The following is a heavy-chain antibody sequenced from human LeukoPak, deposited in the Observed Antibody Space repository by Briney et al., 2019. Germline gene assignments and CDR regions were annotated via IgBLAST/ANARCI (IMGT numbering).Heavy chain of an antibody. V-gene: IGHV3-66*04. CDR2: IYNSGST. CDR3: ARRSNPPGRIDH. CDR1: GFTFGNYA. J-gene: IGHJ4*02. D-gene: IGHD1-14*01. Sequence: GGSLRLSCAASGFTFGNYAMSWVRQAPGKGLEWVAAIYNSGSTYYADSVKGRFTISRDNSKNTMYLQMNSLKGEDTAVYYCARRSNPPGRIDHWGQGTLVTVSS.